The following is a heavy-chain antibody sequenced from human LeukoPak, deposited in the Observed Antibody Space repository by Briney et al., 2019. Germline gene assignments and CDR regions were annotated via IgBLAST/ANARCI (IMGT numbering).Heavy chain of an antibody. CDR1: GGSFSGYY. Sequence: PSETLSLTCAVYGGSFSGYYWTWIRQPPGKGLEWIGEINHSGSTNYNPSLKSRVTISVDTSKNQFSLKLSSVTAADTAVYYCARVYCSSTSCYRWFDPWGQGTLVTVSS. CDR2: INHSGST. D-gene: IGHD2-2*01. V-gene: IGHV4-34*01. J-gene: IGHJ5*02. CDR3: ARVYCSSTSCYRWFDP.